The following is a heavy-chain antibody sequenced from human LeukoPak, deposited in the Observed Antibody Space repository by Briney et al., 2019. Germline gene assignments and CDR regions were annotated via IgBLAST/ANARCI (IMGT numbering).Heavy chain of an antibody. D-gene: IGHD6-19*01. CDR2: IYYSGST. J-gene: IGHJ6*03. Sequence: PGGSLRLSCAASGFTFSTYTMNWVRQAPGKGLEWIGYIYYSGSTNYNPSLKSRVTISVDTSKNQFSLKLSSVTAADTAVYYCARVSSGWFGYYYYMDVWGKGTTVTVSS. CDR3: ARVSSGWFGYYYYMDV. CDR1: GFTFSTYT. V-gene: IGHV4-59*08.